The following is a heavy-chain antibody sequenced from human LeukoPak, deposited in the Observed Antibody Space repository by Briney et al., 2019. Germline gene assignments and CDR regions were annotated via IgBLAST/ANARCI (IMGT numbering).Heavy chain of an antibody. CDR3: ARHLATVTASRQYYYYGMDV. CDR2: IYPVDSDI. Sequence: GESLKISCKGSGYSFTTYWIGWVRQVPGKGLEWMGIIYPVDSDIRYNPSFQGQVTISVDKSISTTYLQWSSLKASDTAIYYCARHLATVTASRQYYYYGMDVWGQGTTVTVSS. V-gene: IGHV5-51*01. J-gene: IGHJ6*02. D-gene: IGHD4-17*01. CDR1: GYSFTTYW.